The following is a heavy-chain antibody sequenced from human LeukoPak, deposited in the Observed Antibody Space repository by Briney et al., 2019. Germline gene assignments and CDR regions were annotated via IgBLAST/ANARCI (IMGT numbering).Heavy chain of an antibody. J-gene: IGHJ5*01. CDR3: AKSREQPWNFDS. D-gene: IGHD5-18*01. CDR1: GFTISNYW. Sequence: GGSLRLSCAASGFTISNYWIHWVRQVPGRGLEWVSSINTSGGSTNYADSVKGRFTISRDNSKNTLYLQMNSLRAEDTAVYYCAKSREQPWNFDSWGQGTLVTVSS. V-gene: IGHV3-23*01. CDR2: INTSGGST.